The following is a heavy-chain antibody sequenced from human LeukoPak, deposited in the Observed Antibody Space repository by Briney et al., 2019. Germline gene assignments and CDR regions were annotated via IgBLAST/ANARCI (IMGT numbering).Heavy chain of an antibody. J-gene: IGHJ4*02. CDR1: GYTLTESS. CDR2: FDPEDGET. CDR3: ATGFMSGYFPLDY. D-gene: IGHD3-3*01. Sequence: ASVKVSCKVSGYTLTESSMHWVRQAPGKGLEWMGGFDPEDGETIYAQKFQGRVTMTEDTSTDTAYMELSSLRSEDTAVYYCATGFMSGYFPLDYWGQGTLVTVSS. V-gene: IGHV1-24*01.